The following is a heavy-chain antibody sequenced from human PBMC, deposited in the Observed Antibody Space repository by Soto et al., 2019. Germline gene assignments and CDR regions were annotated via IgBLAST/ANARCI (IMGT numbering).Heavy chain of an antibody. Sequence: SETLSLTCTVSGGSIIGSTYYWAFIRQPPGKGPEWIGSIYYSGSAYDNPALKSRVTISVDTSKNQFSLKLTSVTPEDTAVYFCARDRDYCSSTSCYSGWFDPWVQGTLVTVSS. CDR2: IYYSGSA. J-gene: IGHJ5*02. D-gene: IGHD2-2*01. CDR3: ARDRDYCSSTSCYSGWFDP. CDR1: GGSIIGSTYY. V-gene: IGHV4-39*02.